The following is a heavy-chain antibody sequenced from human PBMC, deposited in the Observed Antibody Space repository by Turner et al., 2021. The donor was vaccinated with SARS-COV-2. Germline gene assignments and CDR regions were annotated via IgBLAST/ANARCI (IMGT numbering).Heavy chain of an antibody. V-gene: IGHV3-7*01. CDR1: GFAFSNYW. Sequence: EVQLVESGGGLVQPGDSLRLSCVASGFAFSNYWMTWVRQAPGKGLELVANIKQDGGEKYYVDSVQGRFTISRDNAENSLYLQMNSLRVEDTAMYYCVSKGQVAVAGFDSWGQGTLVTVSS. J-gene: IGHJ4*02. CDR2: IKQDGGEK. D-gene: IGHD6-19*01. CDR3: VSKGQVAVAGFDS.